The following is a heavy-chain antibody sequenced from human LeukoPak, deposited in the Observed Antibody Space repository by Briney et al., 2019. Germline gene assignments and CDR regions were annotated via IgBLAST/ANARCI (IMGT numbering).Heavy chain of an antibody. CDR1: GGSISSYY. D-gene: IGHD6-13*01. Sequence: SETLSLTCTVSGGSISSYYWSWLRQPAGKGLEWIGRIYTSGSTNYNPSLKSRVTMSVDTSKNQFSLRLSSVTAADTAVYYCARLGPYSSSWYRDRYYYYYMDVWGKGTTVTVSS. CDR3: ARLGPYSSSWYRDRYYYYYMDV. CDR2: IYTSGST. V-gene: IGHV4-4*07. J-gene: IGHJ6*03.